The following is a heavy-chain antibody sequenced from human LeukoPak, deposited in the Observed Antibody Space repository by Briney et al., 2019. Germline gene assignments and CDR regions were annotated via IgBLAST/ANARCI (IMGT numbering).Heavy chain of an antibody. V-gene: IGHV4-39*01. J-gene: IGHJ4*02. CDR2: IYSSGNT. Sequence: SETLSLTCSVSGDSISSGRNYWGWIRQSLGKGLEWIASIYSSGNTHSNPSLKSRVSISVDTSKNQVSLKLYSVTASDAAIYYCARHLSGTTMSHYFDFWGQGTLVTVSS. CDR1: GDSISSGRNY. D-gene: IGHD1-1*01. CDR3: ARHLSGTTMSHYFDF.